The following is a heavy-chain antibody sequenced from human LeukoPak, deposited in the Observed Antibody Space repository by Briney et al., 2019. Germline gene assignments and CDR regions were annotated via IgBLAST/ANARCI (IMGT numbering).Heavy chain of an antibody. CDR2: IYYSGCT. Sequence: PSETLSLTCTVSGGSISSSSYCWGWHRQPPGQGLEWIVSIYYSGCTYYNPSLKSRVTISVHTSKNQLSLKLSSVTVADTAVYYCARQQIQLWGPFYYWGQGTLGTVSS. CDR1: GGSISSSSYC. J-gene: IGHJ4*02. CDR3: ARQQIQLWGPFYY. D-gene: IGHD5-18*01. V-gene: IGHV4-39*01.